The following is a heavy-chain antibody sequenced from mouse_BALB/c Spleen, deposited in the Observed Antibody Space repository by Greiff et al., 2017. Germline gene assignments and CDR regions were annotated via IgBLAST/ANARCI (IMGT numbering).Heavy chain of an antibody. Sequence: VKLMESGPGLVAPSQSLSITCTVSGFSLTSYGVHWVRQPPGKGLEWLGVIWAGGSTNYNSALMSRLSISKDNSKSQVFLKMNSLQTDDTAMYYCDRDEGTYYGKGYAMDYWGQGTSVTVSS. CDR1: GFSLTSYG. J-gene: IGHJ4*01. CDR3: DRDEGTYYGKGYAMDY. CDR2: IWAGGST. D-gene: IGHD2-10*01. V-gene: IGHV2-9*02.